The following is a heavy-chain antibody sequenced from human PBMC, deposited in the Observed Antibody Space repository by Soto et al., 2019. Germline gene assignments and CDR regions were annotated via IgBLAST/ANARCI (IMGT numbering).Heavy chain of an antibody. J-gene: IGHJ1*01. V-gene: IGHV5-51*01. Sequence: PGESLKISCESSGYTFANYWIAWVRQKPGKGLEWMGAIFPGDSDTRYSPSFQGQVAISADKSINTAYLQWSSLKASDTAMYYCARHSGVAEDGTDWGQGTLVTVSS. D-gene: IGHD6-13*01. CDR1: GYTFANYW. CDR3: ARHSGVAEDGTD. CDR2: IFPGDSDT.